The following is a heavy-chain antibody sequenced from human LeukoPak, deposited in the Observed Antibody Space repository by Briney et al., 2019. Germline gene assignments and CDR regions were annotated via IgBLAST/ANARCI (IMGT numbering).Heavy chain of an antibody. CDR3: ARGRGSRTGYNGDYLDY. CDR2: ITPILGLV. CDR1: GGTFSNYA. J-gene: IGHJ4*02. D-gene: IGHD5-18*01. V-gene: IGHV1-69*04. Sequence: ASVKVSCKASGGTFSNYAINWVRQAPGQGLEWMGRITPILGLVNYAQKFQGRVTITADKSTSTGYMAVAGLRSDDTAVYYCARGRGSRTGYNGDYLDYWGQGTLVTVSS.